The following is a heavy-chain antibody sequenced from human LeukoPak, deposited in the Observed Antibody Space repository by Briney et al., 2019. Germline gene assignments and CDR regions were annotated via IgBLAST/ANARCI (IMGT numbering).Heavy chain of an antibody. J-gene: IGHJ5*02. V-gene: IGHV1-2*02. CDR1: GYTFAGYY. CDR2: INPNSGGT. D-gene: IGHD4-17*01. CDR3: ARDFTAATTVTTGYNWLDP. Sequence: ASVKVSCKASGYTFAGYYMHWVRQAPGQGLEWMGWINPNSGGTNYAQKFQGRVTMTRDTSISTAYMELSRLRSDDTAVYYCARDFTAATTVTTGYNWLDPWGQGTLVTVSS.